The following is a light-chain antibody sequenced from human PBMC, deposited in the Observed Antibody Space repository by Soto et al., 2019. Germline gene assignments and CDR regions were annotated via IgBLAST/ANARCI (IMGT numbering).Light chain of an antibody. CDR2: DTS. J-gene: IGKJ5*01. CDR1: QGISNY. Sequence: DIKMTQSPSSLSASVGDRVTITCQASQGISNYLNWYQQKLGKAPKLLIYDTSSLEPGVPSRFSGSASGTDFTFTISSLQPEDIATYYCQQYHSLPLTFGQVRRLEI. V-gene: IGKV1-33*01. CDR3: QQYHSLPLT.